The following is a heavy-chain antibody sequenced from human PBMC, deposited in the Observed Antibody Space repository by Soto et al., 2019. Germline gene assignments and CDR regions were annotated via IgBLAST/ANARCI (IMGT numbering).Heavy chain of an antibody. J-gene: IGHJ4*02. CDR1: GFTLSRYW. CDR3: VRDSHGDY. CDR2: IDGDESAT. V-gene: IGHV3-74*01. Sequence: EVQLVESGGGLVQPGGSLRLSCAASGFTLSRYWMQWVRQAPGKGLEWVSRIDGDESATNYADSVKGRFTISRDNAKNTRHLQMNSLRAEDTDVDYCVRDSHGDYWGQGTLVTVSS.